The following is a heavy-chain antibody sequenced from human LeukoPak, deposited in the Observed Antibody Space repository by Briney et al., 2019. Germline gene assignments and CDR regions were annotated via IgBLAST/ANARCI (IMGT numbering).Heavy chain of an antibody. V-gene: IGHV3-30*01. CDR1: GFTFSSYA. D-gene: IGHD2-2*01. CDR3: AVPVLYCSSTSCFDY. CDR2: ISYDGSNK. Sequence: GRSLRLSCAASGFTFSSYAMHWVRQAPGKGLEWVAVISYDGSNKYYADSVKGRFTIPRDNSKNTLYLQMNSLRVEDTAVYYCAVPVLYCSSTSCFDYWGQGTLVTVSS. J-gene: IGHJ4*02.